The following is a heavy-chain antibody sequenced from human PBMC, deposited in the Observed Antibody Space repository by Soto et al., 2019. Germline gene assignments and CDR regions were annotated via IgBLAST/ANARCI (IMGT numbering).Heavy chain of an antibody. Sequence: QVHLVQSGAEVKKPGASVKVSCKTFGYTFTSYGISWVRQAPGQGLEWMGWISPYNGHTNYARKFHGRVTMTTDTSTSRAYRERGSPRSDDTAVYYWGRGGYYNGSGNYYCSGMDVGGLGTTVIVS. J-gene: IGHJ6*02. CDR3: GRGGYYNGSGNYYCSGMDV. V-gene: IGHV1-18*01. D-gene: IGHD3-22*01. CDR2: ISPYNGHT. CDR1: GYTFTSYG.